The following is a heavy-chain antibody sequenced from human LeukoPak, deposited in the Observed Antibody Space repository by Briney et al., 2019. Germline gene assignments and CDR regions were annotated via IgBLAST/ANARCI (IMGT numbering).Heavy chain of an antibody. Sequence: GGSLRLSCAASGFTVSSNYMSWVRQAPGKGLEWVSAISGSGGSTYYADSVKGRFTISRDNSKNTLYLQMNSLRAEDTAVYYCAKEVDYYDSSGPCDYWGQGTLVTVSS. CDR1: GFTVSSNY. D-gene: IGHD3-22*01. J-gene: IGHJ4*02. CDR3: AKEVDYYDSSGPCDY. CDR2: ISGSGGST. V-gene: IGHV3-23*01.